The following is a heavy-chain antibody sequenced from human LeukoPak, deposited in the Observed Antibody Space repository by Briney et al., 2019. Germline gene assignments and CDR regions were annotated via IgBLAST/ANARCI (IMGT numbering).Heavy chain of an antibody. CDR2: INPSGGST. D-gene: IGHD3-22*01. J-gene: IGHJ4*02. CDR3: ARDLGYYYDSSGYYLSFVGSFDY. CDR1: GYTFTSYY. V-gene: IGHV1-46*01. Sequence: ASVRVSCTASGYTFTSYYMHWVRQAPGQGLEWMGIINPSGGSTSYAQKFQGRVTMTRDTSTSTVYMELSSLRSEDTAVYYCARDLGYYYDSSGYYLSFVGSFDYWGQGTLVTVSS.